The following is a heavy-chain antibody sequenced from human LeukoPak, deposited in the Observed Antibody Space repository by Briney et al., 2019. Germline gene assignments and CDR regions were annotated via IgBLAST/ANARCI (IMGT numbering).Heavy chain of an antibody. CDR2: VFPGDSNP. CDR3: ASDSYFSDTSGNAFDI. Sequence: GESLKISCKGSGYSFATCWVGWVRQMPGKGLEWMGIVFPGDSNPRYSPSFQGQVTLSVDRSINTAYLQWSSLKASDTATYYCASDSYFSDTSGNAFDIWGQGTMVTVSS. J-gene: IGHJ3*02. CDR1: GYSFATCW. V-gene: IGHV5-51*01. D-gene: IGHD3-22*01.